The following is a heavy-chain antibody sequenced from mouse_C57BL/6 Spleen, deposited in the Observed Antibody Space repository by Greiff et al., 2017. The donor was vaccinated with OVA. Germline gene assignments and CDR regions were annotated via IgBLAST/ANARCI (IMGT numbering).Heavy chain of an antibody. V-gene: IGHV1-52*01. D-gene: IGHD2-5*01. CDR3: ARGGSNYGAWFAY. CDR1: GYTFTSYW. CDR2: IDPSDSET. J-gene: IGHJ3*01. Sequence: QVQLQQPGAELVRPGSSVKLSCKASGYTFTSYWMHWVKQRPIQGLEWIGNIDPSDSETHYNQKFKDKATLTVDKSSSTAYMHLSSLTSEDSAVYYGARGGSNYGAWFAYWGQGTLVTVSA.